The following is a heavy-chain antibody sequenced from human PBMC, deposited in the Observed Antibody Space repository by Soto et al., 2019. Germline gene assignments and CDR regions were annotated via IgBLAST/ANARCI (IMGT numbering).Heavy chain of an antibody. CDR2: ISGSGGST. CDR3: AGDWDYYDCSDI. CDR1: GCSFSSYA. J-gene: IGHJ3*02. D-gene: IGHD3-22*01. V-gene: IGHV3-23*01. Sequence: GGCLRLSCAASGCSFSSYAMSWVRQAPGKGLEWVSAISGSGGSTYYADSVKGRFTISRDNSKNTLYRQMNSLRAEDTAVYSCAGDWDYYDCSDIWGHGPMVT.